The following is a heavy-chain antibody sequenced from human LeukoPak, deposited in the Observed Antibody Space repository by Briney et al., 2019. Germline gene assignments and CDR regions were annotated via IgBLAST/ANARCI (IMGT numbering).Heavy chain of an antibody. J-gene: IGHJ4*02. D-gene: IGHD3-16*01. CDR2: MYHSGST. V-gene: IGHV4-38-2*02. CDR3: ARDNDSRDRPHFDY. Sequence: SETLSLTCTVSGYSISSGYYWGWIRQPPGKGLEWIGSMYHSGSTYDNPSLQSRVTISVDTSKNQFSLKLSSVTAADTAVYYCARDNDSRDRPHFDYWGQGTLVTVSS. CDR1: GYSISSGYY.